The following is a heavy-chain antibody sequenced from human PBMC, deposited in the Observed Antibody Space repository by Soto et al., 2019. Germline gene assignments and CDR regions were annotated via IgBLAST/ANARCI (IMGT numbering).Heavy chain of an antibody. V-gene: IGHV3-30-3*01. CDR3: AREGEALDGYKPPLDY. J-gene: IGHJ4*02. CDR2: ISYDGSNK. CDR1: GFTFSSYA. Sequence: PVGSLRLSCAASGFTFSSYAMHWVRQAPGKGLEWVAVISYDGSNKYYADSVKGRFTISRDNSKNTLYLQMNSLRAEDTAVYYCAREGEALDGYKPPLDYWGQGTLVTVSS. D-gene: IGHD5-12*01.